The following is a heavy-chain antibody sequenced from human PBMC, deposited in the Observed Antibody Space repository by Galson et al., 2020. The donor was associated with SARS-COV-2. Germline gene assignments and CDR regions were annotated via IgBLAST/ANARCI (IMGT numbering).Heavy chain of an antibody. Sequence: SLKISCAASGFTLDDYAMHWVRQAPGKGLEWVSGISWNSISIGYADSVKGRFTISRDNAKNSLYLQMNSLRPEDTALYYCAKDRGRGNFYNYHTMDVWGPGTTVTVSS. CDR2: ISWNSISI. V-gene: IGHV3-9*01. CDR3: AKDRGRGNFYNYHTMDV. J-gene: IGHJ6*02. D-gene: IGHD1-26*01. CDR1: GFTLDDYA.